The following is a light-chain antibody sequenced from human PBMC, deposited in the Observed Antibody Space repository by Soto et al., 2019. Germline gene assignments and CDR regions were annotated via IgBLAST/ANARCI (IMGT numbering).Light chain of an antibody. J-gene: IGKJ2*01. CDR1: QSISTY. Sequence: DIQMTQSPSALSASVGDRVTITCRASQSISTYLNWYQQKPGKAPKHLIYAASSLQSGVPSRFSGSGSGTDFTLTISTLQPEDFATYYCQQSYSTPVTFGRGTKVEIK. CDR2: AAS. V-gene: IGKV1-39*01. CDR3: QQSYSTPVT.